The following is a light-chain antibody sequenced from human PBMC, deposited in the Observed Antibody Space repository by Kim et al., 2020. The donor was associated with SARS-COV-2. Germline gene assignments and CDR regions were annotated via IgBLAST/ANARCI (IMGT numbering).Light chain of an antibody. J-gene: IGLJ2*01. CDR1: NIGSKS. CDR3: QVWDSTTDLV. CDR2: YND. V-gene: IGLV3-21*04. Sequence: VAPGTTARITCGGNNIGSKSVHWYQQKPGQAPVVVIYYNDDRPSGIPERFSGSNSGNTATLTISRVEAGDEADYYCQVWDSTTDLVFGGGTQLTVL.